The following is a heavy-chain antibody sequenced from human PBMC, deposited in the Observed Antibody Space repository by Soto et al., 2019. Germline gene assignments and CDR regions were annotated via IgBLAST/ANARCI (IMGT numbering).Heavy chain of an antibody. D-gene: IGHD2-15*01. Sequence: QVQLVESGGGVVQPGRSLRLSCAASGFTFSSYAMHWVRQAPGKGLEWVAVISYDGSNKYYADSVKGRFTISRDNSKNTLYLQMNSPRAEDTAVYYCANVPSSSGRAPFDYWGQGTLVTVSS. CDR3: ANVPSSSGRAPFDY. J-gene: IGHJ4*02. V-gene: IGHV3-30-3*01. CDR2: ISYDGSNK. CDR1: GFTFSSYA.